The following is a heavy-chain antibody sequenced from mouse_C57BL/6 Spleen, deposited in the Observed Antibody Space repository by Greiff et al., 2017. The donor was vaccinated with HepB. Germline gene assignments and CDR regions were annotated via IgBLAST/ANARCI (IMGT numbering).Heavy chain of an antibody. CDR1: GYTFTSYW. Sequence: QVQLKQPGAELVKPGASVKMSCKASGYTFTSYWLTWVEQRPGQGLEWIGDIYPGSGSTNYNEQFKSKATLTVDTSASTAYMQLSSLTSEDSAVYYCARWIYYNYAMDYWGQGTSVTVSS. J-gene: IGHJ4*01. V-gene: IGHV1-55*01. CDR2: IYPGSGST. D-gene: IGHD2-1*01. CDR3: ARWIYYNYAMDY.